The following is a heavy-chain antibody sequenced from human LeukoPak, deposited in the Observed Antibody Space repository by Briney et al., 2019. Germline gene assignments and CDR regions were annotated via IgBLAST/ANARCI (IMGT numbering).Heavy chain of an antibody. CDR1: GFTFSSYS. J-gene: IGHJ4*02. D-gene: IGHD3-22*01. CDR2: ISRSSNYK. V-gene: IGHV3-21*01. CDR3: ASSRYDSSGYYGIIGN. Sequence: PGGSLRLSCAASGFTFSSYSMNWVRQAPGKGLEWVSSISRSSNYKYYADSVKGRFTISRDNAKNSLYLQMNSLRAEDTALYSCASSRYDSSGYYGIIGNWGQGTLVAVSS.